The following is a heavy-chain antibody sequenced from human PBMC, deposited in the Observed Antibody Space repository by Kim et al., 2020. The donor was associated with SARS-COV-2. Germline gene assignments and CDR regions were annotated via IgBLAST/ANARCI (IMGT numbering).Heavy chain of an antibody. Sequence: GGSLRLSCAASGFTFGTYAMSWVRQAPGKGLEWVAIISASGDDTYYADSVRGRFTLTRDNSMNTLYLQMNSLRVEDTAIYFCAKADCDGITCYTTDSWGRGTLVTVSS. CDR2: ISASGDDT. J-gene: IGHJ5*01. V-gene: IGHV3-23*01. CDR1: GFTFGTYA. D-gene: IGHD2-2*02. CDR3: AKADCDGITCYTTDS.